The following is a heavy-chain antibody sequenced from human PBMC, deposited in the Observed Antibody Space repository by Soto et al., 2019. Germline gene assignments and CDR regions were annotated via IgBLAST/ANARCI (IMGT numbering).Heavy chain of an antibody. CDR1: GYTLSVYY. CDR2: INPNSGGT. J-gene: IGHJ4*02. V-gene: IGHV1-2*02. CDR3: ARVVPAYYYDSSGPDFDY. Sequence: SVNGSWKTAGYTLSVYYMHWGLQAPEQGLEWMGWINPNSGGTNYAQKFQGRVTMTRDTSISTAYMELSRLRSDDTAVYYCARVVPAYYYDSSGPDFDYWGQGTLVTVSS. D-gene: IGHD3-22*01.